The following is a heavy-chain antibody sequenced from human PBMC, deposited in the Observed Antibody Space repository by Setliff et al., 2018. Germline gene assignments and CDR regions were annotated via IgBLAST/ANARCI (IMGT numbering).Heavy chain of an antibody. CDR2: IRYDGSNK. CDR1: GFTFSSYG. J-gene: IGHJ3*02. D-gene: IGHD3-16*01. Sequence: GGSLRLSCAASGFTFSSYGMHWVRQAPGRGLEWVAFIRYDGSNKYYADSVKGRFTISRDNSKNTLYLQMNSLRAEDTAVYYCAKDRLGELYAFDIWGQGTMVTVSS. V-gene: IGHV3-30*02. CDR3: AKDRLGELYAFDI.